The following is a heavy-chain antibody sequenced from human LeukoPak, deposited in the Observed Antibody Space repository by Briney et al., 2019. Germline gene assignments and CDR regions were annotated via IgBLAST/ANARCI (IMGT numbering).Heavy chain of an antibody. Sequence: ASVKVSCKASGYSFTSDDINWVRQATGQGLEWMGWMNPNSGNTGYAQKFQGRVTMTRNTSISTAYMELSSLRSEDTAVYYCASGGSGFIDAFDIWGQGTMVTVSS. CDR1: GYSFTSDD. D-gene: IGHD3-10*01. CDR3: ASGGSGFIDAFDI. J-gene: IGHJ3*02. V-gene: IGHV1-8*01. CDR2: MNPNSGNT.